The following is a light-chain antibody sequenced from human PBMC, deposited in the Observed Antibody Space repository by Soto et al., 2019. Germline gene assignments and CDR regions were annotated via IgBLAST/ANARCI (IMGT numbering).Light chain of an antibody. J-gene: IGKJ2*01. CDR1: QSVSSTY. CDR3: QQYGGSPRYT. V-gene: IGKV3-20*01. Sequence: EIVLTQSPGTLSLSPGEKATLSCRASQSVSSTYLAWYQQKPGQAPRLLIYGASSRATGIPDRFSGSGSWTDFTLTISSLEPEDFAVYYGQQYGGSPRYTFGQGTKLEIK. CDR2: GAS.